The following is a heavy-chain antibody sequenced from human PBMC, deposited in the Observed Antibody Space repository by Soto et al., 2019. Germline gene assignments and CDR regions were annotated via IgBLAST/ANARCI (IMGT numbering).Heavy chain of an antibody. Sequence: QVQLVQSGAEVKKPGASVKVSCKASGYTFTSYGISWVRQAPGQGLEWMGWISAYNGNTNYAQKLQGRVTMTTDTSTSTDYMELRSRRSDDTAVYYCARVDPMVRGALECWFDPWGQGTLVTASS. D-gene: IGHD3-10*01. CDR2: ISAYNGNT. CDR3: ARVDPMVRGALECWFDP. CDR1: GYTFTSYG. J-gene: IGHJ5*02. V-gene: IGHV1-18*01.